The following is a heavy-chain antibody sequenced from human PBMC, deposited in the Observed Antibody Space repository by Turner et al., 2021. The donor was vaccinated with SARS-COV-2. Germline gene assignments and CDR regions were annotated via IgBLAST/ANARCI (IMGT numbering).Heavy chain of an antibody. D-gene: IGHD3-22*01. J-gene: IGHJ6*02. V-gene: IGHV4-39*01. CDR2: IYYSGST. CDR1: GGSISSSSYY. Sequence: QLQLQESCPGLVKPSETLSLTCTVSGGSISSSSYYWGWIRQPPGKGLEGIGNIYYSGSTYYNPSLKSRVTISVDTSKNQFSLKLSSVTATDTAVYYCARRLVVQGTDDYSYYYGMDVWGQGTTVTVSS. CDR3: ARRLVVQGTDDYSYYYGMDV.